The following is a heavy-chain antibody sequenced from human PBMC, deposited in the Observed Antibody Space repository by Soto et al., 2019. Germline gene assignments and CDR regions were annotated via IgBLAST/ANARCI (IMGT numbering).Heavy chain of an antibody. CDR1: GYSFTTYW. J-gene: IGHJ5*02. CDR3: ARLQGYSYGSDTRTWWFDP. D-gene: IGHD5-18*01. Sequence: PGESLKISCQGSGYSFTTYWITWVRQMPGKGLEWMGRIDPSDSYTNYSPSFQGHVTISADKSTSTAYLQWSSLKASDTAMYYCARLQGYSYGSDTRTWWFDPWGQGTRVTVSS. V-gene: IGHV5-10-1*01. CDR2: IDPSDSYT.